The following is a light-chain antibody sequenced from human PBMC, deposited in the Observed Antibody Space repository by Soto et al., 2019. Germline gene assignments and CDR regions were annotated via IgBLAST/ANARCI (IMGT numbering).Light chain of an antibody. CDR1: QSVLYSSNNKNY. V-gene: IGKV2-28*01. CDR2: LGS. Sequence: DMVMTQCLNSLAFHGAESATIXCKSXQSVLYSSNNKNYLAWYLQKPGHSPQLLIYLGSNRASGVPDRFSGSGSGTDFTLKISRVEAEDVGVYYCMQPIQSWTFGQGAKVDIK. J-gene: IGKJ1*01. CDR3: MQPIQSWT.